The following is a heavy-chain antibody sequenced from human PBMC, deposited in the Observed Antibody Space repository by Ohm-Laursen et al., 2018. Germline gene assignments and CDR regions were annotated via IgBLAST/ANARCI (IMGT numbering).Heavy chain of an antibody. V-gene: IGHV3-7*01. CDR1: GFTFSSYW. J-gene: IGHJ4*02. Sequence: SLRLSCAASGFTFSSYWMSWVRQAPGKGLEWVANIKQDGSEKYYVDSVKGRFTISRDNAKNSLYLQMNSLRAEDTAVYYCAGTPPVGAMYYFDYWGQGTLVTVSS. CDR3: AGTPPVGAMYYFDY. CDR2: IKQDGSEK. D-gene: IGHD1-26*01.